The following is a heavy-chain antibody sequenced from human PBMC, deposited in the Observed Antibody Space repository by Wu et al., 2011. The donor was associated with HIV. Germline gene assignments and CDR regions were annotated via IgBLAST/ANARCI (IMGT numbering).Heavy chain of an antibody. CDR3: ARVSTMVRGVTYYFDY. V-gene: IGHV1-69*18. CDR1: GGSFRTFA. CDR2: IIPIVEKP. J-gene: IGHJ4*02. D-gene: IGHD3-10*01. Sequence: QVQLVQSGAEVKKPGSSVKVSCKASGGSFRTFAINWVRQAPGEGLEWMGRIIPIVEKPKYAQKFQGRVTITADESTSTAYMELSSLRSEDTAVYYCARVSTMVRGVTYYFDYWGQGTLVTVSS.